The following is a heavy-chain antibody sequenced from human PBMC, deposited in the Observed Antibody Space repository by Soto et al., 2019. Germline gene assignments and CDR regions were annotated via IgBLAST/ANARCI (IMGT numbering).Heavy chain of an antibody. V-gene: IGHV3-7*01. D-gene: IGHD3-3*01. CDR2: IKQDGSEK. CDR3: ARDPTTYYDFWSGYLS. Sequence: GGSLRLSCAASGFTFSSYWMSWVRQAPGKGLEWVANIKQDGSEKYYVDSVKGRFTISRDNAKNSLYLQMNSLRAEDTAVYYCARDPTTYYDFWSGYLSWGQGTLVTVSS. J-gene: IGHJ4*02. CDR1: GFTFSSYW.